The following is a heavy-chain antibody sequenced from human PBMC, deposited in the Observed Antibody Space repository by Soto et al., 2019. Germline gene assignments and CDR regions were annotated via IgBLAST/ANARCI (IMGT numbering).Heavy chain of an antibody. V-gene: IGHV3-49*04. D-gene: IGHD1-7*01. Sequence: GGSLRLSCAASGFTFSNSIINWVRQAPGQGLEWVGFIRSKAYGGTTEYAASVKGRFTISRDDSKSIAYLQMNSLKTEDTAVYYCTRGSNWNYASARPVVYWGQGTLVTVSS. J-gene: IGHJ4*02. CDR3: TRGSNWNYASARPVVY. CDR2: IRSKAYGGTT. CDR1: GFTFSNSI.